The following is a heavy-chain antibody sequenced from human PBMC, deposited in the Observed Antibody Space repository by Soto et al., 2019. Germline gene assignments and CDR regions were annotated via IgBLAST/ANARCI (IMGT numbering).Heavy chain of an antibody. Sequence: HPGGSLRLSCAASGFTFSSYAMCWVRQAPGKGLEWVSAISGSGGSTYYADSVKGRFTISRDNSKNTLYLQMNSLRAEDTAVYYCAKGTYYYGSGSLTYYYYYYMDVWVKGTTVTVSS. CDR2: ISGSGGST. CDR1: GFTFSSYA. V-gene: IGHV3-23*01. CDR3: AKGTYYYGSGSLTYYYYYYMDV. J-gene: IGHJ6*03. D-gene: IGHD3-10*01.